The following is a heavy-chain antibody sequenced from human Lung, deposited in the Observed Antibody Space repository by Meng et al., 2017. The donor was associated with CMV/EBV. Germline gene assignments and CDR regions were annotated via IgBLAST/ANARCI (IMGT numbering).Heavy chain of an antibody. CDR2: VNFTGRT. CDR1: GWSISGYY. V-gene: IGHV4-59*03. Sequence: LXCSVSGWSISGYYWSWVRLPPGKGLEYIGYVNFTGRTNYNPSLKSRVTISVDVSKNQFSLRLTSVTAAYTAVYYCSGPHKWGNTQHDIFDIWGQGKXVT. D-gene: IGHD3-22*01. J-gene: IGHJ3*02. CDR3: SGPHKWGNTQHDIFDI.